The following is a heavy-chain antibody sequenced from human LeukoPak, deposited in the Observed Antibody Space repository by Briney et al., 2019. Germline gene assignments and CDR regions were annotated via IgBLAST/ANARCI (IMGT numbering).Heavy chain of an antibody. CDR1: GGSISGHY. CDR2: IHYSGRP. D-gene: IGHD3-16*01. V-gene: IGHV4-59*11. J-gene: IGHJ6*02. CDR3: ARFGVDYDMDV. Sequence: NSSETLSLTCTVSGGSISGHYWTWIGQPPGKGLEWIGQIHYSGRPDYNPSLKSRVTISVDTSKDQLSLKVTSVTGSDTAVYYCARFGVDYDMDVWGQGTTVTVSS.